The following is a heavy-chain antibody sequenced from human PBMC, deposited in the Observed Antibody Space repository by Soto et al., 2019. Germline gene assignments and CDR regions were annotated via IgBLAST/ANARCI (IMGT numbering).Heavy chain of an antibody. CDR1: GFTFSSYE. D-gene: IGHD6-13*01. CDR2: ISSSGSII. Sequence: GVLSLSCAASGFTFSSYEMNWVRQAPGKGLEWVSYISSSGSIIYYADSVKGRFTISRDNAKNSLYLQMNSLRAEDTAVYYCARDPHIAVDGSGYYYYGMDVWGQGTTVTVSS. J-gene: IGHJ6*02. V-gene: IGHV3-48*03. CDR3: ARDPHIAVDGSGYYYYGMDV.